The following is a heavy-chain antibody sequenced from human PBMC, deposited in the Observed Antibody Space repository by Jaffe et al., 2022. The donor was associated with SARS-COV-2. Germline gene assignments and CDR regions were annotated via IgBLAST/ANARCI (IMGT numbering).Heavy chain of an antibody. V-gene: IGHV4-61*02. CDR1: GGSISSGSYY. D-gene: IGHD3-10*01. CDR2: IYASGST. Sequence: QVQLQESGPGLVKPSQTLSLTCTVSGGSISSGSYYWSWIRQPAGKGLEWIGRIYASGSTNYNSSLKSRVTISVDTSKNQFSLKLSSVTAADTAVYYCARDRYYYGSGSYFFYYYGMDVWGQGTTVTVSS. J-gene: IGHJ6*02. CDR3: ARDRYYYGSGSYFFYYYGMDV.